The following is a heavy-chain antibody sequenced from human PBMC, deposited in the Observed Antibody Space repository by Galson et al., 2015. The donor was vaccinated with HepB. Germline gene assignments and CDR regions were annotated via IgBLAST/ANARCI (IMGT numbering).Heavy chain of an antibody. CDR3: ARVHLENNWNGPRTLDY. CDR2: INTGTAYS. J-gene: IGHJ4*02. Sequence: SVKVSCKASGYTFTSYAMHWIRQAPGQRLEWMGWINTGTAYSKYSQKFRGRLTVTSDTSASTVYMELSSLRSEDTALYYCARVHLENNWNGPRTLDYWGQGTLVTVSS. V-gene: IGHV1-3*04. CDR1: GYTFTSYA. D-gene: IGHD1-1*01.